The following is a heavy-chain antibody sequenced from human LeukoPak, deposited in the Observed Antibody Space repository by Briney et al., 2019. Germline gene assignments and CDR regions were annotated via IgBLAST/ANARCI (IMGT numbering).Heavy chain of an antibody. J-gene: IGHJ4*02. CDR2: IRYDGSPK. Sequence: GGSLRLSCAASGFIFTDYGMHWVRQAPGKGLEWVAFIRYDGSPKYYIDSVKGRFTISRDNSKNMMFLQINRLTREDTAVYYCAKEGTASKPSDLDYWGQGTLVTVSS. CDR3: AKEGTASKPSDLDY. D-gene: IGHD1/OR15-1a*01. CDR1: GFIFTDYG. V-gene: IGHV3-30*02.